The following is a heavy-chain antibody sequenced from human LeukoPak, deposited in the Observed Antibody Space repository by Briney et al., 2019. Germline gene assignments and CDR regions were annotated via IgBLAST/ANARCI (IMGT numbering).Heavy chain of an antibody. V-gene: IGHV3-20*04. CDR1: GFTFDDYG. Sequence: GGSLRLSCAASGFTFDDYGMSWVRQAPGKGLKWFSGINWNGGSTGYADSVKGRITISRDNAKNSLYLQMNSLRAEDTALYYCARASYHYDSSGYYFDYWGQGTLVTVSS. CDR3: ARASYHYDSSGYYFDY. J-gene: IGHJ4*02. CDR2: INWNGGST. D-gene: IGHD3-22*01.